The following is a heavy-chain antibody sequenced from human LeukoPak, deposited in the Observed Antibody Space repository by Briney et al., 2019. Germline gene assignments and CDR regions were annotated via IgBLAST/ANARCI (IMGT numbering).Heavy chain of an antibody. V-gene: IGHV4-39*07. CDR2: IYYSGST. J-gene: IGHJ4*02. CDR1: GGSISTSNYY. D-gene: IGHD2-15*01. CDR3: SPLVH. Sequence: PSETLSLTCTVSGGSISTSNYYWGWIRQPPGKGLEWIGYIYYSGSTNYNPSLKSRVTISVDTSKNQFSLKLSSVTAADTAVYGGSPLVHWGQGTLVTVSS.